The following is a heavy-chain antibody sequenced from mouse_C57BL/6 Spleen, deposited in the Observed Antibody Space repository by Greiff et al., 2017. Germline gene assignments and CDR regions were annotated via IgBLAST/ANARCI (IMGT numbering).Heavy chain of an antibody. CDR1: GFTFSDYG. CDR3: ARFGEDAMDY. J-gene: IGHJ4*01. D-gene: IGHD3-1*01. V-gene: IGHV5-17*01. Sequence: DVHLVESGGGLVKPGGSLKLSCAASGFTFSDYGMHWVRQAPEKGLEWVAYISSGSSTIYYADTVKGRFTISRDNAKNTLFLQMTSLRSEDTAMYYCARFGEDAMDYWGQGTSVTVSS. CDR2: ISSGSSTI.